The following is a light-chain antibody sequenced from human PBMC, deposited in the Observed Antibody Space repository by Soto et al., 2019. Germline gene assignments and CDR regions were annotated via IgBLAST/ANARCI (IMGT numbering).Light chain of an antibody. V-gene: IGLV1-51*01. CDR3: GTWDSSLSAVI. CDR2: DNS. Sequence: QSVLTQPPSVSAAAGQKVTISCSGSSSNIGQNYVSWYQQLPGTAPKRLIYDNSKRPSGIPDRFSGSKSGTSATLGITGLQTGDEADYYCGTWDSSLSAVIFGGGTKLTVL. CDR1: SSNIGQNY. J-gene: IGLJ2*01.